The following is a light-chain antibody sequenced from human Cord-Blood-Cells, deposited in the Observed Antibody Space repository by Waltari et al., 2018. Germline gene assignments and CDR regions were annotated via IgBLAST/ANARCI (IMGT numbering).Light chain of an antibody. CDR2: DVS. CDR3: CSYAGSYTYV. CDR1: SSDVGGYNY. J-gene: IGLJ1*01. Sequence: QSALTQPRSVSGSPGQSVTISRPATSSDVGGYNYVSWYQQHPGKAPKLMIYDVSKRPSGVPDRFSGSKSGNTASLTISGLQAEDEADYYCCSYAGSYTYVFGTGTKVTVL. V-gene: IGLV2-11*01.